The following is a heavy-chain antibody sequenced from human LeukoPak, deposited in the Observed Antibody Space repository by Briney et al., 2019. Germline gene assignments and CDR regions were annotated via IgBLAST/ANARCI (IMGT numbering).Heavy chain of an antibody. J-gene: IGHJ4*02. CDR3: AKDLMEYYDSSGSE. V-gene: IGHV3-30*18. Sequence: GGSLRLSCAASGFTFRSYGMHWVRQAPGKGLEWVAVISYDGSNKYYGDSVKGRFTISSDNSKNTLYLEMNSLRAEDTAVYYCAKDLMEYYDSSGSEWGQGTLVIVSS. CDR2: ISYDGSNK. CDR1: GFTFRSYG. D-gene: IGHD3-22*01.